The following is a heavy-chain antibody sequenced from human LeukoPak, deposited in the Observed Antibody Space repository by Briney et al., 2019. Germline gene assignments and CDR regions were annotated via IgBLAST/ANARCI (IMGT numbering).Heavy chain of an antibody. CDR3: TTDNAPGMDV. Sequence: GESLNISCAASGFTFSNAWMSWVRQAPGKGLEWVGLIRDKPDGGTTDYAAPVKGRFTISRDDSKSMLYLQMNSLKTEDTAVYYCTTDNAPGMDVWGQGTTVTVSS. J-gene: IGHJ6*02. CDR1: GFTFSNAW. CDR2: IRDKPDGGTT. V-gene: IGHV3-15*01. D-gene: IGHD2-2*01.